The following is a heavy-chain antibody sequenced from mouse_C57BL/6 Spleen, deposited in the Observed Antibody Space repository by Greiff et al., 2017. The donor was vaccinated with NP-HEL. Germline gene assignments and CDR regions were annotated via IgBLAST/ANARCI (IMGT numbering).Heavy chain of an antibody. Sequence: EVQLQQSGSGLVKPSQSLSLTCSVTGYSITSGYYWNWIRQFPGNKLEWMGYISYDGSNNYNPSLKNRTSITRDTSKNQFFLKLNCVTTEDTATYYCAREGYCGSSYHFDYRGHGTTLTVSS. CDR1: GYSITSGYY. V-gene: IGHV3-6*01. J-gene: IGHJ2*01. CDR3: AREGYCGSSYHFDY. CDR2: ISYDGSN. D-gene: IGHD1-1*01.